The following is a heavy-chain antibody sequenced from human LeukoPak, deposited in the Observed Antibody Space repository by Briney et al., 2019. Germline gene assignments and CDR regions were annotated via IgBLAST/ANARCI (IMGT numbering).Heavy chain of an antibody. Sequence: GGSLRLSCAASGFTFSSYGMHWVRQAPGKGLEWVAVISYDGSNKYYADSVKGRFTISRDNSKNTLYLQMNSLRAEDTAVYYCANGRSRDGYNPLDYWGQGTLATVSS. CDR2: ISYDGSNK. D-gene: IGHD5-24*01. CDR1: GFTFSSYG. CDR3: ANGRSRDGYNPLDY. V-gene: IGHV3-30*18. J-gene: IGHJ4*02.